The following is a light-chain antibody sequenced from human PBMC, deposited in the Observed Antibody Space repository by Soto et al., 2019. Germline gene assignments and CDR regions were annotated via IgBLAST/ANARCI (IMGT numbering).Light chain of an antibody. Sequence: EIVLQQSPGTLSLSPGDRATLSCRASQSVTSNYLAWYQQKPGQAPRLLLYGASRRAIGIPDRFSGSGSGTDFPLTISRLEPEDFAVYYCQQYDTSPTLTFGGGTKVESK. CDR3: QQYDTSPTLT. J-gene: IGKJ4*01. CDR1: QSVTSNY. V-gene: IGKV3-20*01. CDR2: GAS.